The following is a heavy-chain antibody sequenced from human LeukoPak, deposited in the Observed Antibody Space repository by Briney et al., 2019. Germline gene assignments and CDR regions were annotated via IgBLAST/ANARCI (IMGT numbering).Heavy chain of an antibody. J-gene: IGHJ6*02. V-gene: IGHV3-30*02. CDR2: IRYDGSNK. D-gene: IGHD3-9*01. CDR1: GFTFSSYG. Sequence: PGGSLRLSCAASGFTFSSYGMHWVRQAPGKGLEWVAFIRYDGSNKYYADSVKGRFTISRDNSKNTLYLQMNSLRAEDTAVYYCARGLLTGYLELPYYGMDVWGQGTTVTVSS. CDR3: ARGLLTGYLELPYYGMDV.